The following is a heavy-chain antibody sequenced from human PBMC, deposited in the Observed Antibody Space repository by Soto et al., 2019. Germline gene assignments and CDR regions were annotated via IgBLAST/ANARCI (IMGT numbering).Heavy chain of an antibody. CDR1: GGSISSSSYY. J-gene: IGHJ4*02. Sequence: PSETLSLTCTVSGGSISSSSYYWGWIRQPPGKGLEWIGSIYYSGSTNYNPSLKSRVTISVDTSKNQFSLKLSSVTAADTAVYYCASGNGYYFDYWGQGTQVTVSS. CDR2: IYYSGST. CDR3: ASGNGYYFDY. V-gene: IGHV4-39*07. D-gene: IGHD1-26*01.